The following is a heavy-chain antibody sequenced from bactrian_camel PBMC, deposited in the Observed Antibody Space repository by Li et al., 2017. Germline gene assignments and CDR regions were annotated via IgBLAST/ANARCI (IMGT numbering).Heavy chain of an antibody. Sequence: DVQLVESGGGLVQAGGSLRLSCTASLTFDAYDMGWFRQAPGKGLEWVSGINSGTMRTYYADFVKGRFTISQDDAKNTLYLQMNSLKPEDTAMYYCAADLTVYSGGNYGVNWGQGTQVTVS. CDR2: INSGTMRT. D-gene: IGHD2*01. J-gene: IGHJ4*01. CDR3: AADLTVYSGGNYGVN. V-gene: IGHV3S40*01. CDR1: LTFDAYD.